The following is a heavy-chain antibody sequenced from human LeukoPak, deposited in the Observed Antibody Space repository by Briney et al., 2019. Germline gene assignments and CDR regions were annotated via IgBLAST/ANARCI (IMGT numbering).Heavy chain of an antibody. D-gene: IGHD1-26*01. Sequence: SETLSLTCVVYGGSFSGYYWSWIRQSPGTGLEWIGSVYHNGETYYNPSLKSRVIISVDTSKNEFSLRLTSVTAADTAVFYCVTPRSWELSDMAVWGKGTTVIVSS. CDR2: VYHNGET. CDR1: GGSFSGYY. J-gene: IGHJ6*03. CDR3: VTPRSWELSDMAV. V-gene: IGHV4-34*01.